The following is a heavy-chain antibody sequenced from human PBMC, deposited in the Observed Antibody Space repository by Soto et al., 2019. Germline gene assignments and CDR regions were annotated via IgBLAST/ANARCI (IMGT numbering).Heavy chain of an antibody. Sequence: SETLSLTCTISGGSISSSSYNWGWIRQPPGKGLEWIGSIYYSGSTYYNPSLKSRVTISVDTSKNQFSLKLSSVTAADTAVYYCARRVYGDYVFDYWGQGTLVTVSS. J-gene: IGHJ4*02. D-gene: IGHD4-17*01. CDR2: IYYSGST. CDR1: GGSISSSSYN. CDR3: ARRVYGDYVFDY. V-gene: IGHV4-39*01.